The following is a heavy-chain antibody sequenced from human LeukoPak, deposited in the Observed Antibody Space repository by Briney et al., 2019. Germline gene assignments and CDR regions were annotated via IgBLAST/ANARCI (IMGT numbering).Heavy chain of an antibody. V-gene: IGHV3-21*04. J-gene: IGHJ4*02. D-gene: IGHD3-3*01. CDR2: ISSSSSYI. CDR3: ATLAEVTIFGVATPSDY. Sequence: GGSLRLSYAASGFTFSSYSMNWVRQAPGKGLEWVSSISSSSSYIYYADSVKGRFTISRDNSKNTLYLQMNSLRAEDTAVYYCATLAEVTIFGVATPSDYWGQGTLVTVSS. CDR1: GFTFSSYS.